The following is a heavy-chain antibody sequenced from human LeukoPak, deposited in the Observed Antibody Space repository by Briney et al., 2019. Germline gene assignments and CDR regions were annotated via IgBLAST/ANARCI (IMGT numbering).Heavy chain of an antibody. CDR2: INHSGST. V-gene: IGHV4-34*01. J-gene: IGHJ4*02. D-gene: IGHD6-13*01. Sequence: SETLSLTCAVYGGSFSGYYWSWIRQPPGKGLEWIGEINHSGSTNYDPSLKSRVTISIDTSKNQFSLKLSSVTAADTALYYCARGPGTWYYYWGQGTLVTVSS. CDR1: GGSFSGYY. CDR3: ARGPGTWYYY.